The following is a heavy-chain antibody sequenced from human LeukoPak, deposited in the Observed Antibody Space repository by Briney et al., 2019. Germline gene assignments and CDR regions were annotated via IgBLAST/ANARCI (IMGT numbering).Heavy chain of an antibody. CDR3: AKAGCSSSNCYIDY. CDR2: ISGSGGST. CDR1: GLTFSSYA. D-gene: IGHD2-2*02. V-gene: IGHV3-23*01. J-gene: IGHJ4*02. Sequence: GGSLRLSCAASGLTFSSYAMSWVRQAPGKGLEWVSGISGSGGSTYYADSVKGRFTISRDNSKNTLYLQMNSLRAEDTAVYYCAKAGCSSSNCYIDYWGQGTLVTVSS.